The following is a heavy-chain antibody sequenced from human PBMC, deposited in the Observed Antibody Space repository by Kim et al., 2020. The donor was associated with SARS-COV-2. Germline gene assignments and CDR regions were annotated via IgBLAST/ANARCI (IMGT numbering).Heavy chain of an antibody. CDR1: GYTFTSYA. J-gene: IGHJ6*03. Sequence: ASVKVSCKASGYTFTSYAMNWVRQAPGQGLEWMGWINTNTGNPTYAQGFTGRFVFSLDTSVSTAYLQISSLKAEDTAVYYCARGGLGPRTTYYYYYYMDGWGKGTTVTVSS. CDR2: INTNTGNP. CDR3: ARGGLGPRTTYYYYYYMDG. D-gene: IGHD4-17*01. V-gene: IGHV7-4-1*02.